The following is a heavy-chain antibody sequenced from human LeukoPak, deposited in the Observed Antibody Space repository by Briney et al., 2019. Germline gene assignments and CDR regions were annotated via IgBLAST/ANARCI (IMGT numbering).Heavy chain of an antibody. V-gene: IGHV4-31*03. CDR1: GGSISSGAYY. CDR2: IYYSGST. Sequence: SETLSLTCTVSGGSISSGAYYWSWIRQHPGKGLEWIGYIYYSGSTYYNPSLKSRVIISVDTSKNQFSLKLSSVTAADTAMYYCARVKITKTTVARDDVFDFWGQGTMVTVSS. J-gene: IGHJ3*01. D-gene: IGHD4-17*01. CDR3: ARVKITKTTVARDDVFDF.